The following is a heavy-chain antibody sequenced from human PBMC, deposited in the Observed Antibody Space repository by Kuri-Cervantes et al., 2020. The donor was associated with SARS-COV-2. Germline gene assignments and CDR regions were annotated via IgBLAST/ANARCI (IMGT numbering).Heavy chain of an antibody. CDR1: GGSISSYY. J-gene: IGHJ5*02. CDR3: ASCISGGSSDPRAWFDP. CDR2: IYYSGST. V-gene: IGHV4-59*12. Sequence: SETLSLTCTVSGGSISSYYWSWIRQPPGKGLEWIGYIYYSGSTNYNPSLKSRVTISVDTSKNQFPLKLSSVTAADTAVYYCASCISGGSSDPRAWFDPWGQGTLVTVSS. D-gene: IGHD2-15*01.